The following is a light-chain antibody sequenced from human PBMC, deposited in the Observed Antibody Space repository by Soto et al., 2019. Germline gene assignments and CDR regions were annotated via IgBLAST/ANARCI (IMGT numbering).Light chain of an antibody. CDR3: AAWDDSLHVI. CDR2: NDN. CDR1: SSKIGSRT. J-gene: IGLJ2*01. Sequence: QSVLTQPPSASATPGQRVTISCSGSSSKIGSRTVNWYQQLPGSAPKLLVYNDNQRPSGVPDRFSGSKSGTSASLAISGLQSEDEADYYCAAWDDSLHVIFGGGTKLTVL. V-gene: IGLV1-44*01.